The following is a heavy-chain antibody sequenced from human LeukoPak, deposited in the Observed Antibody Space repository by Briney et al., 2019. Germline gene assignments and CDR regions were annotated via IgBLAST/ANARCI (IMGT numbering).Heavy chain of an antibody. D-gene: IGHD5-18*01. CDR3: ARDGSQPYYYGMDV. J-gene: IGHJ6*02. Sequence: GGSLRLSCAASGFTVSSNYMSWVRQAPGKGLEWVSVIYSGGSTYYADSVKGRFTISRDNSKNTLYLQMNSLRAEDTAVYYCARDGSQPYYYGMDVWGQGTTVTVSS. CDR2: IYSGGST. CDR1: GFTVSSNY. V-gene: IGHV3-53*01.